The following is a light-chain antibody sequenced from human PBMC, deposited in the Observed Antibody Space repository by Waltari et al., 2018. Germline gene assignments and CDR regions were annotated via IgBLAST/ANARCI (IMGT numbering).Light chain of an antibody. J-gene: IGLJ1*01. Sequence: QSALTQPPSASGSPGQSVTISCTGTSSDVGGYNFVSWYQQHPGKAPNLMIYEVSKRPQGVPISSSATKYGIRAVLTDSGLQADDEAEYYCSSYAGSSMRIFGTVTKVTVL. CDR3: SSYAGSSMRI. CDR1: SSDVGGYNF. V-gene: IGLV2-8*01. CDR2: EVS.